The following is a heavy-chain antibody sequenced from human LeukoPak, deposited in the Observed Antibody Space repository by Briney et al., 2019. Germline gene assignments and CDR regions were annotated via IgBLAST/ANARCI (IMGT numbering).Heavy chain of an antibody. CDR1: GFTFSSYW. V-gene: IGHV3-7*03. Sequence: GGSLRLSCAASGFTFSSYWMSWVRQAPGKGLEWVANIKQDGSEKYYVDSVKGRFTISRDNAKNSLYLQTNSLRAEDTAVYYCARDKRYSSSWWDYWGQGTLVTVSS. J-gene: IGHJ4*02. CDR3: ARDKRYSSSWWDY. D-gene: IGHD6-13*01. CDR2: IKQDGSEK.